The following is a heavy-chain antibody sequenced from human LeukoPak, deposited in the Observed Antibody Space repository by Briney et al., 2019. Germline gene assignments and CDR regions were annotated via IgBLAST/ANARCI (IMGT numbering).Heavy chain of an antibody. CDR1: GGSISSYY. J-gene: IGHJ3*02. V-gene: IGHV4-59*01. CDR3: ARGGTAVIAPYAFDI. D-gene: IGHD4-23*01. Sequence: PSETLSLTCTVSGGSISSYYWSRLRQPPGKGLEWIGYIYYSGSTNCNPSVKSRVAMSVDTSKKQFSLKLSSLTAADTAVYYCARGGTAVIAPYAFDIWGQGTMVTVSS. CDR2: IYYSGST.